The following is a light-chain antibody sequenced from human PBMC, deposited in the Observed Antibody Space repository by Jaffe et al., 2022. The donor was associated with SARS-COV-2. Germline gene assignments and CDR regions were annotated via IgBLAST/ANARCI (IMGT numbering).Light chain of an antibody. CDR3: QQTYSIPRM. V-gene: IGKV1-39*01. J-gene: IGKJ1*01. CDR1: QNIYKS. Sequence: DIQMTQSPSSLSASVGDRVTITCRASQNIYKSLNWYQHKPGEAPRVLIYDTSSLKSGVSSRFSGSGSGTEFTLTIRSLQTDDLATYYCQQTYSIPRMFGQGTRVDIK. CDR2: DTS.